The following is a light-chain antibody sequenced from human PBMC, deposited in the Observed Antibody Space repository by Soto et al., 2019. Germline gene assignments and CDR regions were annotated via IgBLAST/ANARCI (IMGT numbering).Light chain of an antibody. CDR2: AAS. J-gene: IGKJ4*01. CDR3: QPYDNYPLT. Sequence: DIQMTQSPSTLFASVGARCTITGRASQSISSWLAWSQPPPGKAPTLLIYAASSLESGVPSRFSGSGSGPESTLTLSSLQPDDFATYYRQPYDNYPLTFGGGTKVDI. V-gene: IGKV1-5*01. CDR1: QSISSW.